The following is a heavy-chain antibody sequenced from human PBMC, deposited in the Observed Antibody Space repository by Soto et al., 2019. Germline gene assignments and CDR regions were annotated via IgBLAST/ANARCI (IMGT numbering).Heavy chain of an antibody. Sequence: GQCLKLSCKGSGYNFTTFWIGWVRHLPGKGLEWMGIIYPGDSETKYSPDFEGQVTISADRSTNTAYLQWRSLRASDTAMYYCARLGFPGAIYFDSWGLGTLVTV. CDR3: ARLGFPGAIYFDS. J-gene: IGHJ4*02. CDR2: IYPGDSET. V-gene: IGHV5-51*01. CDR1: GYNFTTFW.